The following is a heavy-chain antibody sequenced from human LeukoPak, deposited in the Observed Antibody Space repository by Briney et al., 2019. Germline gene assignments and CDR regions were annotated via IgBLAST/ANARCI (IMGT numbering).Heavy chain of an antibody. J-gene: IGHJ4*02. CDR3: TRDMITTVDY. V-gene: IGHV3-7*01. CDR2: IKQDGSEK. Sequence: GGSLRLSCAASGFAFSSYAMNWVRQAPGKGLEWVANIKQDGSEKFFVDSMRGRFTISRDNAKNSLYLQVNSLRAEDTAVYYCTRDMITTVDYWGQGTLVTVSS. D-gene: IGHD3-22*01. CDR1: GFAFSSYA.